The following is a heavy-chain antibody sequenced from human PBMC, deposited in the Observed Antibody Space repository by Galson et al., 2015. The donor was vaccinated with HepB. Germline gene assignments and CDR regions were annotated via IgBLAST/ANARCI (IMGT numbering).Heavy chain of an antibody. J-gene: IGHJ6*02. V-gene: IGHV3-30*14. CDR2: ISYDGNDK. Sequence: SLRLSCAASGFTFSSYAMHWVRQAPGKGLEWVAVISYDGNDKYYADSVRGRFTISRDNSKNTLYLQMNSLRAEDTAMYYCARGGGFGRDYSERNRGGARMDVWGQGTTVTVSS. D-gene: IGHD4-17*01. CDR1: GFTFSSYA. CDR3: ARGGGFGRDYSERNRGGARMDV.